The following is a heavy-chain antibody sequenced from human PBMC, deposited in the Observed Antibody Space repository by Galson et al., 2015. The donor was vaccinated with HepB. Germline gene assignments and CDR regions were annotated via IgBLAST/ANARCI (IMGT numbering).Heavy chain of an antibody. V-gene: IGHV2-5*02. CDR2: TYWDDDK. CDR3: ARDSSGYYYFDY. D-gene: IGHD3-22*01. CDR1: GFSLSTSGVG. J-gene: IGHJ4*02. Sequence: PALVKPTQTLTPTCTFSGFSLSTSGVGVGWIRQPPGKALEWLALTYWDDDKRYSPFLKSRLTITKDTSKNQVVLTMTNMDPVDTATYYCARDSSGYYYFDYWGQGTLVTVSS.